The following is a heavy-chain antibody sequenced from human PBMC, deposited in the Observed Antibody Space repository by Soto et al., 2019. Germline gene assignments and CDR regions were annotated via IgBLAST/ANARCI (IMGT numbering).Heavy chain of an antibody. CDR2: IIPILGIA. J-gene: IGHJ4*02. CDR1: GGTVSSYT. D-gene: IGHD6-19*01. Sequence: GASVKVSCKASGGTVSSYTISWVRQAPGQGLEWMGRIIPILGIANYAQKFQGRVTITADKSTSTAYMELSSLRSEDTAVYYCARDRYSSGSDYWGQGTLVTVSS. V-gene: IGHV1-69*04. CDR3: ARDRYSSGSDY.